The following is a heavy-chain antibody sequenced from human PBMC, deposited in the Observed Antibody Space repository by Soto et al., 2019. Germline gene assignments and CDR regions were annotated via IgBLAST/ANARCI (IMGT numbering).Heavy chain of an antibody. CDR1: GGFPSSHY. V-gene: IGHV4-59*11. CDR2: VFHSENT. D-gene: IGHD2-21*01. CDR3: AGDRNPSQLLY. J-gene: IGHJ4*02. Sequence: QVQLQESGPGLVKPSETLSLTCTVSGGFPSSHYWNWIRQPPGKGREWIGHVFHSENTNYNPSLKSRVTISVGTSQNKFSLKLNTVTAADTAVYYCAGDRNPSQLLYWGQGILVTVSS.